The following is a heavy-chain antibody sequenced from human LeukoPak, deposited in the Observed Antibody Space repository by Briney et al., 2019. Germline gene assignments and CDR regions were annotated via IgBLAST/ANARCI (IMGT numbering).Heavy chain of an antibody. CDR2: IIPIFGTA. V-gene: IGHV1-69*05. J-gene: IGHJ4*02. Sequence: SVKVSCKASGGTFSSYAISWVRQAPGQGLEWVGGIIPIFGTANHAQKFRGRVTITTDESTSTAYMELSSLRSEDTAVYYCARDSNGDYGFDYWGQGTLVTVSS. D-gene: IGHD4-17*01. CDR3: ARDSNGDYGFDY. CDR1: GGTFSSYA.